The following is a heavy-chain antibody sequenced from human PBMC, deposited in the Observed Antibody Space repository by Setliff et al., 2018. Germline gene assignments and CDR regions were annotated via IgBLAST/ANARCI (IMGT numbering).Heavy chain of an antibody. CDR3: ARESRYYYDNLGTLDY. CDR2: IYYSGST. D-gene: IGHD3-22*01. J-gene: IGHJ4*02. CDR1: GGSIRSGDNH. Sequence: SETLSLTCSVSGGSIRSGDNHWSWIRQPPGKGLEWIGYIYYSGSTYYNPSLKSRVTMSVDTSKNQFSLKLNSVTAADTAVYYCARESRYYYDNLGTLDYWGQGTLVTVSS. V-gene: IGHV4-30-4*08.